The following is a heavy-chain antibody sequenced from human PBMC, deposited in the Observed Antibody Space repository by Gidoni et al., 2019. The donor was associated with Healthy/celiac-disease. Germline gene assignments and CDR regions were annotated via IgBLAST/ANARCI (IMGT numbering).Heavy chain of an antibody. CDR2: ISWNSGSI. V-gene: IGHV3-9*01. Sequence: EVQLVESGGGLVQPGRSLRLSCAASGFTFDDYAMHWVRQAPGKGLEWVSGISWNSGSIGYADSVKGRFTISRDNAKNSLYLQMNSLRAEDTALYYCAKDKSPSIAARSPFDYWGQGTLVTVSS. CDR3: AKDKSPSIAARSPFDY. D-gene: IGHD6-6*01. CDR1: GFTFDDYA. J-gene: IGHJ4*02.